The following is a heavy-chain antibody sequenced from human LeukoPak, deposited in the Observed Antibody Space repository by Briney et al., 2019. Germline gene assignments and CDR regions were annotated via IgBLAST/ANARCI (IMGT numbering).Heavy chain of an antibody. V-gene: IGHV3-48*04. J-gene: IGHJ3*02. CDR1: GFTFSSYS. D-gene: IGHD5-12*01. Sequence: VGSLRLSCAASGFTFSSYSMNWVRQAPGRGLEWGSYISSSSSTIYYSDPVKGRFTISRDNAKNSLYLQMTSLRAEDTAVYYCASSNYLGYGGTVAAFDIWGQGTVVTVSS. CDR2: ISSSSSTI. CDR3: ASSNYLGYGGTVAAFDI.